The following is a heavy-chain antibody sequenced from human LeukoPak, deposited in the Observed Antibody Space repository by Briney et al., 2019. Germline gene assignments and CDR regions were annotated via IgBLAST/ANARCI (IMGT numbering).Heavy chain of an antibody. CDR1: GFTLIKYA. J-gene: IGHJ6*03. V-gene: IGHV3-30*04. CDR2: ISFDGKKE. D-gene: IGHD5-24*01. CDR3: ARASMATINYYYFYMDA. Sequence: GGSLRLSCTASGFTLIKYAMHWVRQAPGKGLEWVAVISFDGKKEYYTESVKGRFIISRDNPKNTLFLQMNSLKVEDTAVYYCARASMATINYYYFYMDAWGKGTTVSVSS.